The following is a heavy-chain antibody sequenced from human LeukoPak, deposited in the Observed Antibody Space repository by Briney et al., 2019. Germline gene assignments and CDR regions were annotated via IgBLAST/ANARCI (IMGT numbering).Heavy chain of an antibody. CDR3: ARLDNLTGNFDY. CDR1: GFRFTSYC. V-gene: IGHV5-51*03. D-gene: IGHD3-9*01. J-gene: IGHJ4*02. Sequence: GAPLKISCKGSGFRFTSYCIGWVRQLPGKGLEWMGIIYPGDSDTRYSPSFQCQVNISADKTISPAYLQWASLNASDTAMYYCARLDNLTGNFDYWGQGTLITVSS. CDR2: IYPGDSDT.